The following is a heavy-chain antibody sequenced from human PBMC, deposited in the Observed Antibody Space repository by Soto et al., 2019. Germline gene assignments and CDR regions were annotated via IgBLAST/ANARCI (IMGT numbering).Heavy chain of an antibody. D-gene: IGHD5-18*01. J-gene: IGHJ6*02. CDR1: GYTFTGYY. Sequence: VASGKVSCKAAGYTFTGYYMHWVRQAPGQGLEWMGWINPNSGGTNYAQKFQGRVTMTRDTSISTAYMELSRLRSDDTAVYYCASTGTWIQLWSRDYYYYYGMDVWGQGTTVTVSS. V-gene: IGHV1-2*02. CDR3: ASTGTWIQLWSRDYYYYYGMDV. CDR2: INPNSGGT.